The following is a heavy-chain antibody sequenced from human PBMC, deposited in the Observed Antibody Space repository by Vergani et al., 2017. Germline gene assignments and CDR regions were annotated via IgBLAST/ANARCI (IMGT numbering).Heavy chain of an antibody. J-gene: IGHJ3*02. Sequence: QLQLQESGPGLVKPSETLSLTCAVSGDSFRSNKWWTWVRQSPGKTLEWIGEISHSGSTNYNPSLKGRVTLSLDTSKNQFSLRLSSVTAADTAVYYCARDPKSYCSGGSCFSVWGAFDIWGRGTTVTVSS. CDR1: GDSFRSNKW. CDR2: ISHSGST. CDR3: ARDPKSYCSGGSCFSVWGAFDI. V-gene: IGHV4-4*02. D-gene: IGHD2-15*01.